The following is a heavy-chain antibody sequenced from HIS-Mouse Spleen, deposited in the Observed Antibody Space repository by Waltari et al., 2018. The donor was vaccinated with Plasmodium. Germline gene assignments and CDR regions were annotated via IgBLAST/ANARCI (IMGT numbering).Heavy chain of an antibody. CDR3: ASSWYWYFDL. V-gene: IGHV3-7*01. D-gene: IGHD6-13*01. CDR2: IKQDGSEK. Sequence: EVQLVESGGGLVQPGGSLSLSCAASGFTVSTYWMRWVRQAPGKGLGGVANIKQDGSEKYYVDSVKGRFTISRDNAKNSLYLQMNSLRAEDTAVYYCASSWYWYFDLWGRGTLVTVSS. J-gene: IGHJ2*01. CDR1: GFTVSTYW.